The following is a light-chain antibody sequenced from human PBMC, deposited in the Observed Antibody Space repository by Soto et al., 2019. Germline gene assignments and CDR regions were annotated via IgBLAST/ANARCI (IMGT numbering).Light chain of an antibody. CDR2: ETS. Sequence: DIQLTQSPSTLSASVGDRVTITCRASQTISSWLAWYQQKPGKATNLLIYETSNLESGVPSRVSGSGSGTEFTLTISSLQPDDFSTYYCQYYNDYCWTFGQGTKVEIK. J-gene: IGKJ1*01. CDR1: QTISSW. V-gene: IGKV1-5*03. CDR3: QYYNDYCWT.